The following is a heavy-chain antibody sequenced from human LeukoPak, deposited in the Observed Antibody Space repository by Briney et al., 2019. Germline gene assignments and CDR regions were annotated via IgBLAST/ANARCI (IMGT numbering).Heavy chain of an antibody. J-gene: IGHJ4*02. V-gene: IGHV3-48*03. D-gene: IGHD6-13*01. CDR1: GFTFSSYE. Sequence: GGSLRLSCAASGFTFSSYEMNWVRQAPGKGLEWVSYISSSGSTIYYADSVRGRFTISRDNAKSSLYLQMNSLRADDTAVYYYARGCSSSSCLSSLGDYWGQGTLVSVSS. CDR3: ARGCSSSSCLSSLGDY. CDR2: ISSSGSTI.